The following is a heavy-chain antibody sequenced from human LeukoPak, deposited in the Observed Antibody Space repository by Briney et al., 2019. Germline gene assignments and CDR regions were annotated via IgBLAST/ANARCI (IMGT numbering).Heavy chain of an antibody. V-gene: IGHV5-51*01. CDR3: ARSTSGSYWGLDY. Sequence: GESLKMSCKGSGYSFPSYWMGWVRQMPGKGLDWMGIIYPGDSDTRYSPSFQGQVTISADKSISTAYLQSSSLKASDTAMYYCARSTSGSYWGLDYWGQGTLVTVSS. D-gene: IGHD1-26*01. CDR2: IYPGDSDT. CDR1: GYSFPSYW. J-gene: IGHJ4*02.